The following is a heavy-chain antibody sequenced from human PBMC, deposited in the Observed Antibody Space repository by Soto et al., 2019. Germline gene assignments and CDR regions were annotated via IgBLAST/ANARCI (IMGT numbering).Heavy chain of an antibody. Sequence: SETLSLTCTVSGGSISSSSYYWGWIRQPPGKGLEWIGSIYYSGSTYYNLSLKSRVTISVDTSKNQFSLKISSVTAADTSVYYCARIVVIPAAPNYYNYYGVDVWGQGTTVTVSS. D-gene: IGHD2-2*01. CDR1: GGSISSSSYY. CDR2: IYYSGST. J-gene: IGHJ6*02. CDR3: ARIVVIPAAPNYYNYYGVDV. V-gene: IGHV4-39*01.